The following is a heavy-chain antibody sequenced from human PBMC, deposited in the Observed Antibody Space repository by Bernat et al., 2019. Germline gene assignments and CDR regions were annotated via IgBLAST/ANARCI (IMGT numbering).Heavy chain of an antibody. D-gene: IGHD3-22*01. CDR3: ARGFGHYDSSGYYYADYFDY. CDR2: INHSGST. Sequence: QVQLHQWGAGLLKPSETLSLTCAVYGGSFSGYYWSWIRQPPGKGLEWIGEINHSGSTNYNPSLKSRVTISVDTSKNQFSLKLSSVTAADTAVYYCARGFGHYDSSGYYYADYFDYWGQGTLVTVSS. J-gene: IGHJ4*02. CDR1: GGSFSGYY. V-gene: IGHV4-34*01.